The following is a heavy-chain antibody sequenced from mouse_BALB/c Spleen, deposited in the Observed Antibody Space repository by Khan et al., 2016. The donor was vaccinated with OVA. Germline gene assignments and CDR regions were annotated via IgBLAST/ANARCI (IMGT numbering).Heavy chain of an antibody. CDR2: INTYTGEP. J-gene: IGHJ1*01. V-gene: IGHV9-3-1*01. CDR3: ARVGNYWYFDV. D-gene: IGHD2-1*01. Sequence: QIQLVQSGPELKKPGETVKISCKASGYTFTNYGMNWVKQAPGKGLKWMGWINTYTGEPTYGDDLKGRFAFSLETSANTAYLQINNLKNEDTATDFCARVGNYWYFDVWGAGTTVTVSS. CDR1: GYTFTNYG.